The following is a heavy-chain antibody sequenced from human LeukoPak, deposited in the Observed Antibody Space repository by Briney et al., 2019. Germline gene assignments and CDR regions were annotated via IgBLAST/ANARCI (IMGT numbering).Heavy chain of an antibody. D-gene: IGHD6-6*01. J-gene: IGHJ5*02. CDR1: GGSISSGGYS. Sequence: SETLSLTCAVSGGSISSGGYSWSWIRQPPGKGLEWIGEINHSGSTNYNPSLKSRVTISVDTSKNQFSLKLSSVTAADTAVYYCARGPRRITSIAARPSRVNWFDPWGQGTLVTVSS. CDR3: ARGPRRITSIAARPSRVNWFDP. CDR2: INHSGST. V-gene: IGHV4-30-2*01.